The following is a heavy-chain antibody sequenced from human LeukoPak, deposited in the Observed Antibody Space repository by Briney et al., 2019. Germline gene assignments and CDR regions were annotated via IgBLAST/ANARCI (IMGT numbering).Heavy chain of an antibody. J-gene: IGHJ5*02. CDR1: NYPITFSYY. D-gene: IGHD1-20*01. Sequence: SETLSLTCTVSNYPITFSYYWGWIRQSPGKGLEWIGSIYHSGGSTFYNPSLESRLTMSVDTSKNQISLQMRSVTAEDTAVYYCARDHTTLTGHIQYFDPWGRGTLVTASS. CDR2: IYHSGGST. V-gene: IGHV4-38-2*02. CDR3: ARDHTTLTGHIQYFDP.